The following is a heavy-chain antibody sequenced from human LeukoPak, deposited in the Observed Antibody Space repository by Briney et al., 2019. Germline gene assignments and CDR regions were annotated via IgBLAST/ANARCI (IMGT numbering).Heavy chain of an antibody. Sequence: GSLTLSCAASGFTFSSYAMSWVRQPPGKGLEWVSAISGSGGSTYYADSVNRRFTISRDNSKNTLYLQMNSLRDEDTAVYYCAKGSIVVVPAARVDYWGQGTLVTVSS. D-gene: IGHD2-2*01. CDR3: AKGSIVVVPAARVDY. CDR1: GFTFSSYA. V-gene: IGHV3-23*01. CDR2: ISGSGGST. J-gene: IGHJ4*02.